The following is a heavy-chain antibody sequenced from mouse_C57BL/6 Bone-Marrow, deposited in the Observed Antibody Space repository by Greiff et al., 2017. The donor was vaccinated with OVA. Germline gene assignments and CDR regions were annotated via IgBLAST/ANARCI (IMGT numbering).Heavy chain of an antibody. CDR1: GYTFTSYG. V-gene: IGHV1-81*01. J-gene: IGHJ2*01. CDR3: ARVRNPYVDY. Sequence: QVQLKQTGAELARPGASVKLSCKASGYTFTSYGISWVKQRTGQGLEWIGEIYPRSGNTYYNEKFKGKATLTADKSSSTAYMELRSLTSEDYAVYYCARVRNPYVDYGGRGTTLTVSA. CDR2: IYPRSGNT. D-gene: IGHD2-1*01.